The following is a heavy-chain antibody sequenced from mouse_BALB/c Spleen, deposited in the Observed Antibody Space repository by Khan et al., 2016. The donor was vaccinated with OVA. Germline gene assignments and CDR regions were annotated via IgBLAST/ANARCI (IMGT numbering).Heavy chain of an antibody. V-gene: IGHV1-77*01. CDR3: ARSGSGSFGF. CDR2: IYPGSANT. CDR1: GYTFTDFY. D-gene: IGHD3-1*01. J-gene: IGHJ3*01. Sequence: QVQLQQSGAELARPGASVKLSCKTSGYTFTDFYINWVKQRTGQGLEWIGDIYPGSANTYYNEKFKSKATLTVDKSSSTAYMQLSSLTSEDSAVYFCARSGSGSFGFWGQGTLVTVSA.